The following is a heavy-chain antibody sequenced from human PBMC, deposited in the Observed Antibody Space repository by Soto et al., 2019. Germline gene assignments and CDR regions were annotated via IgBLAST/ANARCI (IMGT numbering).Heavy chain of an antibody. CDR1: GYTFTSYG. CDR3: AGEGYCSGGSCYGDGMDV. J-gene: IGHJ6*02. CDR2: FSAYNGNT. V-gene: IGHV1-18*01. Sequence: QVQLVQSGAEVKKPGASVKVSCKASGYTFTSYGISWVRQAPGQGLEWMGGFSAYNGNTNYAQKLQGRVTMTTDTSTSTAYMELRSLRSDDTAVYYCAGEGYCSGGSCYGDGMDVWGQGTTVTVSS. D-gene: IGHD2-15*01.